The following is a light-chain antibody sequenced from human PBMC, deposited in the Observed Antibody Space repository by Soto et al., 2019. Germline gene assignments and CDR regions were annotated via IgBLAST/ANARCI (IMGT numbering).Light chain of an antibody. CDR3: AAWDYSLNGVV. CDR2: SNN. V-gene: IGLV1-44*01. CDR1: SYNIGSNT. J-gene: IGLJ2*01. Sequence: QSVLTQPPSASGTPGQRVTISCSGSSYNIGSNTVNWYQQLPGTAPKLLIYSNNQRPSGVPDRFSGSKSGTSASLAISGLQSEDEADYYCAAWDYSLNGVVFGGGTKLTVL.